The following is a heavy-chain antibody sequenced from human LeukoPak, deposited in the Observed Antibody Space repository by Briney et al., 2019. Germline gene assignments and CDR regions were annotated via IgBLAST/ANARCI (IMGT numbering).Heavy chain of an antibody. J-gene: IGHJ5*02. D-gene: IGHD2/OR15-2a*01. CDR3: ARYSTSYGWLDP. Sequence: GGSLRLSCVASGFTVSTNFMSWVRQAPGKGLEWVSGLFIAGNTNYVDSVKGRFTISRDNSKNTLYLQMNSLRAEDTAVYYCARYSTSYGWLDPWGRGTLVTVSS. CDR2: LFIAGNT. V-gene: IGHV3-53*01. CDR1: GFTVSTNF.